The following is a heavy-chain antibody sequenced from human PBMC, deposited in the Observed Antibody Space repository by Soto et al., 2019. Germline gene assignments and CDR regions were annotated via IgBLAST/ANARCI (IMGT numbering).Heavy chain of an antibody. CDR3: ERVGQQLVSWGNWFDP. D-gene: IGHD6-13*01. V-gene: IGHV1-18*01. CDR1: GYTFPSYG. J-gene: IGHJ5*02. Sequence: AAKVSCKASGYTFPSYGISWVRQAPGQGLEWMGWISAYNGNTNYAQKLQGRATMTTDTSTSTAYMELRSLRSDDTAVFSCERVGQQLVSWGNWFDPWSQGTLVTVSS. CDR2: ISAYNGNT.